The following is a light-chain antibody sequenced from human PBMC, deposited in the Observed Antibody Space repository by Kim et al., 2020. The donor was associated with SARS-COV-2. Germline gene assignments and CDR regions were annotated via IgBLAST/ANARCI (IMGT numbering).Light chain of an antibody. CDR3: SSYTSSSPWV. Sequence: GHSITISCTGTSSDVGGYNYVSWYQQHPGKAPKLMIYDVSNRPSGVSNRFSGSKSGNTASLTISGLQAEDEADCYCSSYTSSSPWVFGGGTQLTVL. CDR2: DVS. CDR1: SSDVGGYNY. J-gene: IGLJ3*02. V-gene: IGLV2-14*03.